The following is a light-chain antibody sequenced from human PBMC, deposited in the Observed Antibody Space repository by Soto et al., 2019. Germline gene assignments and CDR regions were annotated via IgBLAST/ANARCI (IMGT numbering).Light chain of an antibody. CDR3: QQYSYPRT. Sequence: IQLTQAPSTLSASVGDRVTITCRASQSISSWLAWYQQKPGKAPKLLIYKASSVESGVPSRFSGSGSGTEFALTISSLQPDDFATYYCQQYSYPRTFGQGTKVDI. V-gene: IGKV1-5*03. J-gene: IGKJ1*01. CDR2: KAS. CDR1: QSISSW.